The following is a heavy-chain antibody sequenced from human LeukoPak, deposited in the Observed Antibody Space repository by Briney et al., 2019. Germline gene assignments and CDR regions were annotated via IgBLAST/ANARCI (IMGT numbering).Heavy chain of an antibody. V-gene: IGHV1-2*02. CDR1: GYTFTGYY. CDR2: INPNSGGT. D-gene: IGHD3-3*01. CDR3: ANVDFLSGYYRKQ. J-gene: IGHJ4*02. Sequence: ASVKVSCKASGYTFTGYYMHWVRQAPGQGLEWMGWINPNSGGTNYAQKFQGRVTMTRDTSISTAYMELSRLRSDDTAVYYCANVDFLSGYYRKQGGERPLDTVSS.